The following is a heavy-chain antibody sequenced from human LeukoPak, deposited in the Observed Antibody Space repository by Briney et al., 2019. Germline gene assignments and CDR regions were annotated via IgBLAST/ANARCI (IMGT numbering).Heavy chain of an antibody. V-gene: IGHV1-2*02. CDR3: ARDQFYGSGSYVGFDI. CDR2: INPNSGGT. CDR1: GYTFTGYY. Sequence: ASVKVSCKASGYTFTGYYMHWVRQAPGQGLEWMGWINPNSGGTNYAQKFQGRVTMTRDTSISTAYMELSRLRSDDTAVYYCARDQFYGSGSYVGFDIWGQGTVVTVSS. J-gene: IGHJ3*02. D-gene: IGHD3-10*01.